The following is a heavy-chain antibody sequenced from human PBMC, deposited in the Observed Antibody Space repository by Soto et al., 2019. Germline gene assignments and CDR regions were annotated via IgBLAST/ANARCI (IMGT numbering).Heavy chain of an antibody. V-gene: IGHV1-18*01. Sequence: ASVKVSCKASGYTFTNYGISWVRRAPGQGLEWMGWINVYNGNTKYAQKFQGRVTITADDFTSTAYMELSSLRSEDTAVYYCARHLGGNHYYYGMDVWGQGTTVTVSS. J-gene: IGHJ6*02. CDR3: ARHLGGNHYYYGMDV. D-gene: IGHD3-16*01. CDR2: INVYNGNT. CDR1: GYTFTNYG.